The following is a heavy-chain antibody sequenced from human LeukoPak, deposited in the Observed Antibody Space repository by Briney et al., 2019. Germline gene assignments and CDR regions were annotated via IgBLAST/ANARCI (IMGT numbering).Heavy chain of an antibody. D-gene: IGHD3-10*01. V-gene: IGHV3-30*04. CDR3: ATCPKTTAVRGVIITTDY. J-gene: IGHJ4*02. CDR2: ISYDGSNK. CDR1: GFTFSSYA. Sequence: GRSLRLSCAASGFTFSSYAMHWVRQAPGKGLEWVAVISYDGSNKYYADSVKGRFTISRDNSKNTLYLQMNSLRAEDTAVYYCATCPKTTAVRGVIITTDYWGQGTLVTVSS.